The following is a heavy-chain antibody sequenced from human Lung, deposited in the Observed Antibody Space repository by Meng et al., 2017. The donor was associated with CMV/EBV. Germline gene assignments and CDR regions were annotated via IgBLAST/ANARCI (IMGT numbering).Heavy chain of an antibody. D-gene: IGHD6-13*01. CDR1: GGSISSSNW. V-gene: IGHV4-4*02. CDR3: ARDSGYQQGLDY. CDR2: IYHSGST. J-gene: IGHJ4*02. Sequence: WSVLGGSISSSNWGSWVREPPGKGLEWIREIYHSGSTNYNPSLKSRVTISVDKSKNQFSLKLSSVTAADTAVYYCARDSGYQQGLDYWGQGTLVTVSS.